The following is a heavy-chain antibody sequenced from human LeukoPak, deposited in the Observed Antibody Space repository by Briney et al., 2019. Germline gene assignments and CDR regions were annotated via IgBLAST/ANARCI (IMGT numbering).Heavy chain of an antibody. Sequence: PGGSLRLSCAASGFTFISYWMNWVRQAPGKGLEWVAVISYDGSNKYYADSVKGRFTISRDNSKDTVYLQMNSLRAEDTAVYYCARGFSSGWSYYYYYMDVWGKGTTVTVSS. J-gene: IGHJ6*03. CDR3: ARGFSSGWSYYYYYMDV. CDR1: GFTFISYW. CDR2: ISYDGSNK. V-gene: IGHV3-30*03. D-gene: IGHD6-19*01.